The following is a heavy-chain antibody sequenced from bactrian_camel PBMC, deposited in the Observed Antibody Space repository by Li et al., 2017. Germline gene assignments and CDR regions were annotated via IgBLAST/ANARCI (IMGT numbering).Heavy chain of an antibody. CDR1: GYNYNIYC. D-gene: IGHD3*01. J-gene: IGHJ4*01. CDR3: GRAIDGSCSGAWCGGPGY. CDR2: VDRTEQV. Sequence: HVQLVESGGGSVQAGESLKLSCVASGYNYNIYCMGWFRQAPGKGLEWVSAVDRTEQVYYADSVKGRFTISRDIAANTLYLQMNSLKTEDTAMYFCGRAIDGSCSGAWCGGPGYWGQGTQVTVS. V-gene: IGHV3-2*01.